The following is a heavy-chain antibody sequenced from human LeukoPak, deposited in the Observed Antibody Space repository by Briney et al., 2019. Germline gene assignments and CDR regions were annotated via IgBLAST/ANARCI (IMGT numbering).Heavy chain of an antibody. J-gene: IGHJ4*02. V-gene: IGHV3-11*01. D-gene: IGHD3-3*01. Sequence: AGGSLRLSCAASGFTFSDYYMSWIRQAPGKGLEWVSYISSSGSTIYYADSVKGRFTISRDNAKNSLYLQMNSLRAEDTAVYYCARGSYYDFWSGYPSSYYFDYWGQGTLVTVSS. CDR3: ARGSYYDFWSGYPSSYYFDY. CDR1: GFTFSDYY. CDR2: ISSSGSTI.